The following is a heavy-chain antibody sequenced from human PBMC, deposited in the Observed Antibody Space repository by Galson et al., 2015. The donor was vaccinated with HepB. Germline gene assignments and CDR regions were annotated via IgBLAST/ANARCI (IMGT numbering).Heavy chain of an antibody. D-gene: IGHD2-21*02. J-gene: IGHJ6*02. CDR2: ISYDGSNK. Sequence: SLRLSCAASGFTFSSYAMHWVRQAPGKGLEWVAVISYDGSNKYYADSVKGRFTISRDNSKNTLYLQMNSLRAEDTAVYYCAREVCGGDCYSYYYYGMDVWGQGTTVTVSS. CDR3: AREVCGGDCYSYYYYGMDV. V-gene: IGHV3-30-3*01. CDR1: GFTFSSYA.